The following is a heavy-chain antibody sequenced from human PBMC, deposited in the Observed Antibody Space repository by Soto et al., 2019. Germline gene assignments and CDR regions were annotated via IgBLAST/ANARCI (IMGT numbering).Heavy chain of an antibody. CDR1: GGSISSYY. CDR2: IYYSGST. V-gene: IGHV4-59*01. D-gene: IGHD4-17*01. Sequence: PSETLSLTCTVSGGSISSYYWSWIRQPPGKGLEWIGYIYYSGSTNYNPSLKSRVTISVDTSKNQFSLKLSSVTAADTAVYYCARRYGASVDYWRQGTLDPVSS. CDR3: ARRYGASVDY. J-gene: IGHJ4*02.